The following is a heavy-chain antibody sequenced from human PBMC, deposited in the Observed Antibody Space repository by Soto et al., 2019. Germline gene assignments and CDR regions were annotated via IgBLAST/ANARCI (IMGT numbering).Heavy chain of an antibody. Sequence: GGSLRLSCTVSGFAFNNYGINWVRQAPGKGLEWVSSISKSDYTYYSDSVKGRFTISRDNAKNSVSLRMNTLRVEDTAVYYCAREDSIIIPAVSDFWGQGTLVTVSS. CDR1: GFAFNNYG. J-gene: IGHJ4*02. CDR2: ISKSDYT. D-gene: IGHD2-2*01. CDR3: AREDSIIIPAVSDF. V-gene: IGHV3-21*01.